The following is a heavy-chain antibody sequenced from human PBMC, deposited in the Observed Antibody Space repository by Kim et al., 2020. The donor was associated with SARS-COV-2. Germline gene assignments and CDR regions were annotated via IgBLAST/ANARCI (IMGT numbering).Heavy chain of an antibody. CDR2: IYYSGST. J-gene: IGHJ3*02. Sequence: SETLSLTCTVSGGSISSYFWSWIRQPPGKGLEWIGYIYYSGSTNYNPSLKSRVTISVDTSKNQFSLKLSSVTAADTAVYYCAIAGVWSAFDIWGQETMVTVSS. V-gene: IGHV4-59*01. D-gene: IGHD2-21*01. CDR3: AIAGVWSAFDI. CDR1: GGSISSYF.